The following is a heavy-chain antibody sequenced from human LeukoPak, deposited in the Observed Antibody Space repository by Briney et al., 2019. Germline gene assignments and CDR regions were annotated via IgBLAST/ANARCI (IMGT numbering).Heavy chain of an antibody. CDR1: GYTFTGYY. Sequence: ASVKVSCKASGYTFTGYYMHWVRQSPGQGLEWMGWINPNSGGTNYAQKFQGRVTMTRDTSISTAYMELSRLRSDDTAVYYCARGVWGYYESSGRHNWFDPWGQGTLVTVSS. CDR2: INPNSGGT. J-gene: IGHJ5*02. CDR3: ARGVWGYYESSGRHNWFDP. V-gene: IGHV1-2*02. D-gene: IGHD3-22*01.